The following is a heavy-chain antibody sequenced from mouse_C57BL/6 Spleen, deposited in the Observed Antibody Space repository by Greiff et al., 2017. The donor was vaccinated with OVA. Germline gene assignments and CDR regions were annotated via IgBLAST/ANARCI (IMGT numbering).Heavy chain of an antibody. CDR2: IDPSDSYT. V-gene: IGHV1-50*01. CDR3: AKGSSGPYAMDY. D-gene: IGHD3-2*02. J-gene: IGHJ4*01. Sequence: QVQLQQPGAELVKPGASVKLSCKASGYTFTRYWMQWVKQRPGQGLEWIGEIDPSDSYTNYNQKFKGKATLTVDTSSSTAYMQLSSLTSEDSAVYYCAKGSSGPYAMDYWGQGTSVTVSS. CDR1: GYTFTRYW.